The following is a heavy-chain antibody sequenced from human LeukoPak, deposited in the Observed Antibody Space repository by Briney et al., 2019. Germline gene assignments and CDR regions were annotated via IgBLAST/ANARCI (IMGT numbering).Heavy chain of an antibody. CDR3: GRGRPRGYSPYVIDC. Sequence: GGALRLSCAASVFNFSSYWMHWVRQAPGKGLVLISRINYDGTTTSYADSVKGRFTISRDNAKNKLYLQLNILRAEYMATCYYGRGRPRGYSPYVIDCWGQGTPITVSS. D-gene: IGHD5-12*01. CDR2: INYDGTTT. CDR1: VFNFSSYW. J-gene: IGHJ4*02. V-gene: IGHV3-74*01.